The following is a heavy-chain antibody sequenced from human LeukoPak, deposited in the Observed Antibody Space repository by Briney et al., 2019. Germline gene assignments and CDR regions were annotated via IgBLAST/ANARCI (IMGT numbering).Heavy chain of an antibody. CDR2: IYTSGST. J-gene: IGHJ3*02. Sequence: SETLSLTCTVSGGSISSGSYYWSWIRQPAGKGLEWIGRIYTSGSTNYNPSLKSRVTISVDTSKNQFSLKLSSVTAADTAVYYCARGGSGWIRDAFDIWGQGTMVTVSS. CDR3: ARGGSGWIRDAFDI. CDR1: GGSISSGSYY. D-gene: IGHD6-19*01. V-gene: IGHV4-61*02.